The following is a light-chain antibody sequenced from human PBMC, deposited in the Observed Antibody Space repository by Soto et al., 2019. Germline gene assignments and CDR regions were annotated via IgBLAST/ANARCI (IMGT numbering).Light chain of an antibody. J-gene: IGKJ4*01. CDR3: QRFSSYPLT. CDR1: QGIGDT. CDR2: DTS. Sequence: EVVIRESPATLSVSAGEGATLSCRASQGIGDTLAWYQHKPGQTPRLLIYDTSTSGTGGPTRFSGSRSEAEFTLPISRLEPEDCAVYYCQRFSSYPLTFGGGTKVDIK. V-gene: IGKV3-15*01.